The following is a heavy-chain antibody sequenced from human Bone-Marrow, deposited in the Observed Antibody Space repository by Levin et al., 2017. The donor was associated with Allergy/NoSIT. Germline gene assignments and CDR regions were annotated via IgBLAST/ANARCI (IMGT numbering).Heavy chain of an antibody. D-gene: IGHD6-13*01. V-gene: IGHV3-9*01. CDR1: GFTFDDYA. CDR2: ISWDSGSM. J-gene: IGHJ4*01. CDR3: ARDRYSSSWYYFDY. Sequence: SLKISCAASGFTFDDYAMHWVRQAPGKGLEWVSGISWDSGSMGYADSVKGRFTISRDNAKNSLYLQMNSLRAEDTALYYCARDRYSSSWYYFDYWGHGTLVTVSS.